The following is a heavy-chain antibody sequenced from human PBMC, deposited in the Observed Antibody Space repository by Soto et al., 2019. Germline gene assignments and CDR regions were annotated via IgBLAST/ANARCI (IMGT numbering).Heavy chain of an antibody. V-gene: IGHV3-30*18. CDR3: AKGTRLLP. CDR1: GFTFSSYG. CDR2: ISYDGSNK. J-gene: IGHJ5*02. D-gene: IGHD5-12*01. Sequence: QVQLVESGGGVVQPGRSLRLSCAASGFTFSSYGMHWVRQAPGKGLEWVAVISYDGSNKYYADSVKGRFTISRDNSKNTLYLQMNSLRAEDTAVYYCAKGTRLLPWGQGTLVTVSS.